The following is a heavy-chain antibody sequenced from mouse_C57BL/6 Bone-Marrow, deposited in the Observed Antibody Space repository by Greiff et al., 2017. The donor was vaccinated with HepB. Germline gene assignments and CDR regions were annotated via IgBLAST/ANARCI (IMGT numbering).Heavy chain of an antibody. V-gene: IGHV3-6*01. J-gene: IGHJ2*01. CDR3: AREVLRYPYYFDY. Sequence: EVKLQESGPGLVKPSQSLSLTCSVTGYSITSGYYWNWIRQFPGNKLEWMGYISYDGSNNYNPSLKNRISITRDTSKNQFFLKLNAVTTEDTATYDCAREVLRYPYYFDYWGQGTTLTVSS. CDR1: GYSITSGYY. CDR2: ISYDGSN. D-gene: IGHD1-1*01.